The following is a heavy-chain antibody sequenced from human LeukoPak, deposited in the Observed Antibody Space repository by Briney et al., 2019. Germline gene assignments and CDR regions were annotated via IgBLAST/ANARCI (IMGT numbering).Heavy chain of an antibody. CDR3: ARASYYYDSSGYYGHFDY. J-gene: IGHJ4*02. V-gene: IGHV3-30*03. CDR1: GFPFSSYW. Sequence: PGGSLRLSCVASGFPFSSYWMTWVRQAPGKGLEWVAVISYDGSNKYYADSVKGRFTISRDNSKNTLYLQMNSLRAEDTAVYYCARASYYYDSSGYYGHFDYWGQGTLVTVSS. CDR2: ISYDGSNK. D-gene: IGHD3-22*01.